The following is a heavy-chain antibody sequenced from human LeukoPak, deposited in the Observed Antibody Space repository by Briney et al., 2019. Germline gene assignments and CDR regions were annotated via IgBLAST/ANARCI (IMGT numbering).Heavy chain of an antibody. D-gene: IGHD2-15*01. CDR2: IKQDGSEK. CDR3: ARGRYCSGGSCQRLDY. CDR1: GFTFSSYW. V-gene: IGHV3-7*01. J-gene: IGHJ4*02. Sequence: GGSLRLSCAVSGFTFSSYWMTWVRQAPGKGLEWVAHIKQDGSEKYYVDSMKGRFTISRDNAENSPYLQMNSLRAEDTAVYYCARGRYCSGGSCQRLDYWGQGTLVTVSS.